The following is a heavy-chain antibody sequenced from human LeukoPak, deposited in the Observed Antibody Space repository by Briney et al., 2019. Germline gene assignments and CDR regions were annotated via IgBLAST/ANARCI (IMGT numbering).Heavy chain of an antibody. V-gene: IGHV4-39*07. D-gene: IGHD6-19*01. J-gene: IGHJ3*02. CDR1: GGSISSSSYY. Sequence: PSETLSLTCTVSGGSISSSSYYWGWIRQPPGKGLEWIGSIYYSGSTYYNPSLKSRVTISVDTSKNQFSLKLSSVTAADTAVYYCASRREWLFERLRDTSGSAFDIWGQGTMVTVSS. CDR3: ASRREWLFERLRDTSGSAFDI. CDR2: IYYSGST.